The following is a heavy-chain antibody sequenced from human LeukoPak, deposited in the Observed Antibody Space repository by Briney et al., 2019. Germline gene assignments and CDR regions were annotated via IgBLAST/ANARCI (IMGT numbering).Heavy chain of an antibody. CDR2: IYSDGTT. D-gene: IGHD6-6*01. Sequence: GGSLRLSCAASGFTISSNYMTWVRQAPGKGLEWVSVIYSDGTTYYADSVKGRFTISRDNSKNTLYLQMNSLRAEDTAVYYCAKDRSSSSGCFDYWGQGTLVTVSS. J-gene: IGHJ4*02. V-gene: IGHV3-53*01. CDR1: GFTISSNY. CDR3: AKDRSSSSGCFDY.